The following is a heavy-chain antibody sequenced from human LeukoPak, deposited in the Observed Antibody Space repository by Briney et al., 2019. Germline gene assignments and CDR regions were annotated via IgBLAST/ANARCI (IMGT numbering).Heavy chain of an antibody. Sequence: GGSLRLSCAASGFIFSTYYMNWVRQAPGKGLEWVANIKRDGSEKDYVDSVKGRFTISRDDAKNSLFLQMNNLRAEDTAVYYCVRDFGYCSGGNCYTVLDYWGQGTLVTVSS. D-gene: IGHD2-15*01. J-gene: IGHJ4*02. CDR3: VRDFGYCSGGNCYTVLDY. V-gene: IGHV3-7*01. CDR2: IKRDGSEK. CDR1: GFIFSTYY.